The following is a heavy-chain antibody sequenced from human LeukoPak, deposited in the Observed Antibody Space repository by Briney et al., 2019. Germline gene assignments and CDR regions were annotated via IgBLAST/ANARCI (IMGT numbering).Heavy chain of an antibody. CDR1: GYSFTSYW. CDR2: IYPGDSDT. Sequence: GESLKIFCKGSGYSFTSYWICWVRPMPGKGLEWMGIIYPGDSDTRYSPSFQGQVTISADKSISTAYLRSSSLKASEPAINYCERRSKAADSPDNWGQETLVTVSS. J-gene: IGHJ4*02. V-gene: IGHV5-51*01. CDR3: ERRSKAADSPDN. D-gene: IGHD6-25*01.